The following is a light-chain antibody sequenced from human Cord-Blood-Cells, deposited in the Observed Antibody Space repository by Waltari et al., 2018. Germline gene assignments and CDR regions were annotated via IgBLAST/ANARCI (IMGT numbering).Light chain of an antibody. J-gene: IGLJ3*02. Sequence: QSALTQPASVSGSPGQSISISCTGTSSDVGSYNLVSWYQQHPGKAPKRMIYEVSKRPSGVSNRFSGSKAGNTASLTISGLQAEDEADCYCCSYAGSNWVFGGGTKLTVL. CDR3: CSYAGSNWV. CDR1: SSDVGSYNL. CDR2: EVS. V-gene: IGLV2-23*02.